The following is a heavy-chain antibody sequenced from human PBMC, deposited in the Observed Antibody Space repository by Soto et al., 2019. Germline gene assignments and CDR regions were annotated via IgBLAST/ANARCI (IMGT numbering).Heavy chain of an antibody. Sequence: QVQLVESGGGVVQPGRSLRLSCAASGFTFSSYGMHWVRQAPGKGLEWVAVIWYDGSNKYYADSVKGRFTISRDNSKNTLDLQMNSLRAEDTAVYYCARGSSSSWYVPFDYWGQGTLVTVSS. J-gene: IGHJ4*02. D-gene: IGHD6-13*01. CDR1: GFTFSSYG. CDR3: ARGSSSSWYVPFDY. CDR2: IWYDGSNK. V-gene: IGHV3-33*01.